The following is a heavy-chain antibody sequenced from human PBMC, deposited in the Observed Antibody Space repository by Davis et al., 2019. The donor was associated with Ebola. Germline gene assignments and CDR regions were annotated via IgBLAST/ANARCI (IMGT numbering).Heavy chain of an antibody. D-gene: IGHD6-13*01. V-gene: IGHV3-21*01. CDR3: AKGLRIAAAGTWYYGMDV. CDR1: GFTFSSYS. J-gene: IGHJ6*04. Sequence: GGSLRLSCAASGFTFSSYSMNWVRQAPGKGLEWVSSISSSSSYIYYADSVKGRFTISRDNSKNTLYLQMNSLRAEDTAVYYCAKGLRIAAAGTWYYGMDVWGKGTSVTVSS. CDR2: ISSSSSYI.